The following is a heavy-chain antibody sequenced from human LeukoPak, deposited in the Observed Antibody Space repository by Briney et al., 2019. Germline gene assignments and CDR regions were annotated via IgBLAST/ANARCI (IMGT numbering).Heavy chain of an antibody. J-gene: IGHJ6*02. V-gene: IGHV4-4*02. Sequence: SETLSLTFAVSGGSISSSNWWSLVRQPPGKGLEWIGEIYHSGSTNYNPSLKSRVTISVDTSKNQFSLKLSSVTAADTAVYYCARKTSQNIYYYYYGLDVWGQGTTVTVSS. CDR2: IYHSGST. CDR3: ARKTSQNIYYYYYGLDV. CDR1: GGSISSSNW. D-gene: IGHD1-14*01.